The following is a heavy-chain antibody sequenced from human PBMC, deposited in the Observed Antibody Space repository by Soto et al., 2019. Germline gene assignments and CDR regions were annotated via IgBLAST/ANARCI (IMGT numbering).Heavy chain of an antibody. V-gene: IGHV3-23*01. Sequence: GGSLRLSCAASGFTFSSYAMSWVRQAPGKGLEWVSAISGSGGSTYYADSVKGRFTISRDNSKNTLYLQMNSLRAEDTAVYYCAKLLQPGYSGSHGGFDYWGQGTLVTVSS. D-gene: IGHD1-26*01. CDR1: GFTFSSYA. J-gene: IGHJ4*02. CDR2: ISGSGGST. CDR3: AKLLQPGYSGSHGGFDY.